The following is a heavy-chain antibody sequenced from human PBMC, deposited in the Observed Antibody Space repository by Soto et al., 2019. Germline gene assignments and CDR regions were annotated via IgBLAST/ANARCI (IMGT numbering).Heavy chain of an antibody. CDR2: ISYDVSNK. CDR1: GFTFSSYS. Sequence: GGSLRLSCAASGFTFSSYSMHWVRQAPGKGLEWVAVISYDVSNKYYADSVKGRFTISRDNSKSTLYLQMNSLRAEDTAVYYCARGGRITTIVVVTRAWEYWGQGTLVTVSS. CDR3: ARGGRITTIVVVTRAWEY. J-gene: IGHJ4*02. V-gene: IGHV3-30-3*01. D-gene: IGHD3-22*01.